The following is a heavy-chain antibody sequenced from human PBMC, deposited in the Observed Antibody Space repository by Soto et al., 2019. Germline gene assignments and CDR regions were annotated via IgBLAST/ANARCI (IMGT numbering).Heavy chain of an antibody. Sequence: QVQLVQSGAEVKKPGSSVKVSCKASGGTFSTYPISWVRQAPGQGLEWMGGINPIFGTANYAQKLQGRVTITADESTTTAYMQLSSLRSDGPAVYYCARLRASNYEAYQHWGQGTRVTVSS. CDR3: ARLRASNYEAYQH. CDR1: GGTFSTYP. V-gene: IGHV1-69*12. J-gene: IGHJ1*01. CDR2: INPIFGTA. D-gene: IGHD4-4*01.